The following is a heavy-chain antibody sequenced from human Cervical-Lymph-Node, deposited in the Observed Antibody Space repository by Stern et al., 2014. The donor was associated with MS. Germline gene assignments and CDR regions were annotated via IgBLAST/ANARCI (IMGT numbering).Heavy chain of an antibody. V-gene: IGHV1-69*06. D-gene: IGHD1-1*01. J-gene: IGHJ6*02. CDR2: TIPIFGTT. Sequence: VQLVQSGAAVKNPGSSVKVACRASGGTFRNYGVSWVRQAPGQGLDWMGGTIPIFGTTHYAQKVQGRVAITADNSMSTVYMELTGLTSADTAVYYCARDNDDNGMDVWGQGTTVTVSS. CDR3: ARDNDDNGMDV. CDR1: GGTFRNYG.